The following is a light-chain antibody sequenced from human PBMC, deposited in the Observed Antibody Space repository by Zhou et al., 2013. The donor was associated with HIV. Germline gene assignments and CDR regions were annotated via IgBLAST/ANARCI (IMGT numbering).Light chain of an antibody. CDR1: QDISES. Sequence: DIQLTQSPSFLSASVGDRVSITCRASQDISESLAWYQQKPGKAPELLIYAASTLQSGVPSRFSGSGSGTDFTLTISCLQSEDFATYYCQQYYSFPWTFGQGTKVE. V-gene: IGKV1-9*01. J-gene: IGKJ1*01. CDR2: AAS. CDR3: QQYYSFPWT.